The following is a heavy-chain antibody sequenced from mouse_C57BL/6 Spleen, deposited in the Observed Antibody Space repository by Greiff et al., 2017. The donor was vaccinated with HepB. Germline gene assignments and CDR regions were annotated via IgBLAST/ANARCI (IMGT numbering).Heavy chain of an antibody. V-gene: IGHV5-6*01. CDR2: ISSGGSYT. CDR1: GFTFSSYG. D-gene: IGHD2-1*01. CDR3: AGDGNYDGFAY. Sequence: DVQLVESGGDLVKPGGSLKLSCAAPGFTFSSYGMSWVRQTPDKRLVWVATISSGGSYTYFPDSVKGRFTISRDNAKKTLYLQMSSLKSEDTAMYCCAGDGNYDGFAYWGQGTLVTVSA. J-gene: IGHJ3*01.